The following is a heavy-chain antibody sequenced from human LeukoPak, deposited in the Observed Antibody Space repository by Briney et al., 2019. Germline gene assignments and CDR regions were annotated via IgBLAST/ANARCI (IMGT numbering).Heavy chain of an antibody. CDR1: GYTLTELS. J-gene: IGHJ6*02. CDR3: ATCYGSGSYYRGKYYYYGMDV. V-gene: IGHV1-24*01. CDR2: FDPEDGET. D-gene: IGHD3-10*01. Sequence: GASVKVSCKVSGYTLTELSMHWVRQAPGKGLEWMGGFDPEDGETIYAQKFQGRVTMTKDTSTDTAYMELSSLRSEDTAVYDCATCYGSGSYYRGKYYYYGMDVWGQGTTVTVSS.